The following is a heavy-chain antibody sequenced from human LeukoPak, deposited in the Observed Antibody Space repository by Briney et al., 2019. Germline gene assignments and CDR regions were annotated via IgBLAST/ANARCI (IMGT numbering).Heavy chain of an antibody. CDR3: ARGYRWLQLSIRCPFDY. CDR1: GFTFSSYA. D-gene: IGHD5-24*01. Sequence: GRSLRLSCAASGFTFSSYAMHWVRQAPGKGLEWVAVISYDGSNKYYADSVKGRFTISRDNAKNSLYLQMNSLRAEDTAVYYCARGYRWLQLSIRCPFDYWGQGTLVTVSS. V-gene: IGHV3-30-3*01. J-gene: IGHJ4*02. CDR2: ISYDGSNK.